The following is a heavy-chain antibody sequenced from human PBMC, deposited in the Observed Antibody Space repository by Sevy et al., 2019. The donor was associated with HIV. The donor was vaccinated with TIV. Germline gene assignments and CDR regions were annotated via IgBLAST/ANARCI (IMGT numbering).Heavy chain of an antibody. CDR2: IYYSGST. CDR1: GGSISSYY. D-gene: IGHD1-26*01. V-gene: IGHV4-59*08. J-gene: IGHJ4*02. Sequence: SETLSLTCTVSGGSISSYYWSWIRQPPGKGLEWIGYIYYSGSTNYNPSLKSRVTISVDTSKNQFSLKLSSVTAADTAVYYCASLNIVGPTRVFDYWGQGTLVTVSS. CDR3: ASLNIVGPTRVFDY.